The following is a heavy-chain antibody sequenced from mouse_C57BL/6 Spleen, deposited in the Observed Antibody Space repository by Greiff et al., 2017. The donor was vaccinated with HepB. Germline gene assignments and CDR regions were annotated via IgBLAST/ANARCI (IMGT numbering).Heavy chain of an antibody. CDR1: GYTFTGYW. D-gene: IGHD2-3*01. CDR3: ARRIYDGYYDYAIDY. CDR2: ILPGSGST. J-gene: IGHJ4*01. V-gene: IGHV1-9*01. Sequence: QVQLKESGAELMKPGASVQLSCKATGYTFTGYWIEWVKQRPGHGLEWIGEILPGSGSTNYNEKFKGKATFTADKSSNTAYMQLSSLTTEDSAIYYCARRIYDGYYDYAIDYWGQGTSVTVSS.